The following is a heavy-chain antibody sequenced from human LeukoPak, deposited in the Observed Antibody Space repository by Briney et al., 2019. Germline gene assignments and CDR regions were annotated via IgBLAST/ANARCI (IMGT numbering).Heavy chain of an antibody. J-gene: IGHJ4*02. CDR3: ARGYSGYDPPMSY. Sequence: GGSLRLSCAASGFTFSSYGMHWVRQAPGKGLEWVAVISYDGSNKYYADSVKGRFTISRDNSKNTLYLQMNSLRAEDTAVYYCARGYSGYDPPMSYWGQGTLVTVSS. CDR1: GFTFSSYG. CDR2: ISYDGSNK. D-gene: IGHD5-12*01. V-gene: IGHV3-30*03.